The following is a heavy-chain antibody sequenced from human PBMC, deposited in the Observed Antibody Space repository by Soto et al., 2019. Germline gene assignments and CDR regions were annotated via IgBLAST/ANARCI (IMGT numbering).Heavy chain of an antibody. J-gene: IGHJ4*02. CDR1: GFTFSSYG. CDR3: AKSRFVWMSYRPYYFDY. D-gene: IGHD3-16*02. V-gene: IGHV3-30*18. CDR2: ISYDGSNK. Sequence: QVQLVESGGGVVQPGRALRLSCAASGFTFSSYGMHWVRQAPGKGLEWVAVISYDGSNKYYADSVKGRFTISRDNSQNTLHLQMNSLRAEDTAVYYCAKSRFVWMSYRPYYFDYWGQGTLVTVSS.